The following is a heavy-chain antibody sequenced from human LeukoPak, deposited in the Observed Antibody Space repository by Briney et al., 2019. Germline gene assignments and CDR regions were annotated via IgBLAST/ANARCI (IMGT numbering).Heavy chain of an antibody. J-gene: IGHJ4*02. D-gene: IGHD5-24*01. V-gene: IGHV4-59*01. CDR3: ATGTDGYKSDF. Sequence: KPSETLSLTCTVSGGSITNYFWSWLRQPPGKGLKWIGYISYSGTTNYIPSLKSRVTISVNTSKNQFSLKLSSVTTADTAVYYCATGTDGYKSDFWGQGTLVTVSS. CDR1: GGSITNYF. CDR2: ISYSGTT.